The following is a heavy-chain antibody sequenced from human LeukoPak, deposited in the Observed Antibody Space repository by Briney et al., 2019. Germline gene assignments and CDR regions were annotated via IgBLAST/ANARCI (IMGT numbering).Heavy chain of an antibody. D-gene: IGHD4-23*01. Sequence: ASVKVSCKASGYTFTSYYMHWVRQAPGQGLEWIGWINPNSGGTNYAQKFQGRVTMTRDTSMSTAYMDLSRLTSADTAVYYCARGGRNYGGNPHSRLLEYYYYYYMDVWGKGTTVTVSS. J-gene: IGHJ6*03. V-gene: IGHV1-2*02. CDR3: ARGGRNYGGNPHSRLLEYYYYYYMDV. CDR1: GYTFTSYY. CDR2: INPNSGGT.